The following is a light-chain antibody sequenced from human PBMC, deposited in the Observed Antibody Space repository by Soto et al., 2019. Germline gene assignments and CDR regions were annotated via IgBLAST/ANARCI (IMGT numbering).Light chain of an antibody. J-gene: IGKJ2*01. CDR3: YYCVNSPGMYT. CDR1: QTGSNEY. Sequence: EIVLTQSPGTLSLSPGDRATLSCRASQTGSNEYLAWYQQKPGQSPRLLIYGASSRATGMADKFSGSGSGTEFSRTISRLENEDFAVYYCYYCVNSPGMYTFGQVTKREIK. CDR2: GAS. V-gene: IGKV3-20*01.